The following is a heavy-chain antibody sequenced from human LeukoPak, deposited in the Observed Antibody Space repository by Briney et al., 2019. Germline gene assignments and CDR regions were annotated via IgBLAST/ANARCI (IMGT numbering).Heavy chain of an antibody. CDR3: ARDHSRGSGWYEPDYFDY. Sequence: SVKVSCKASGFTFSTYYMHWVRQAPGQGLEWMGRIIPIFGTANYAQKFQGRVTITTDESTSTAYMELSSLRSEDTAVYYCARDHSRGSGWYEPDYFDYWGQGTLVTVSS. V-gene: IGHV1-69*05. D-gene: IGHD6-19*01. CDR1: GFTFSTYY. CDR2: IIPIFGTA. J-gene: IGHJ4*02.